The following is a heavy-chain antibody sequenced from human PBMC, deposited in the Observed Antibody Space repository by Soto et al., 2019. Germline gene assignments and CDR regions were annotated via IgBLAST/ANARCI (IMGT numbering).Heavy chain of an antibody. J-gene: IGHJ6*02. D-gene: IGHD3-22*01. CDR1: GFIFDDYA. V-gene: IGHV3-9*01. CDR3: AKVGSSGFLYGMDV. CDR2: INWNSDDI. Sequence: GGSLRLSCAASGFIFDDYAMHWVRQAPGEGLEWVSGINWNSDDIGYADSVKGRFTISRDNAENSLYLQMNSVRTEDTALYYCAKVGSSGFLYGMDVWGQGTTVTVSS.